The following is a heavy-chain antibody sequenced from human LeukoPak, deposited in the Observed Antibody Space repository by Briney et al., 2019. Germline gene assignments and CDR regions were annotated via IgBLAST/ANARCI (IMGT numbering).Heavy chain of an antibody. CDR1: GYTFTSYG. D-gene: IGHD6-19*01. V-gene: IGHV1-2*02. CDR2: INPNSGGT. J-gene: IGHJ4*02. CDR3: ARASRSIAVARFQTN. Sequence: GASVKVSCKASGYTFTSYGISWVRQAPGQGLEWMGWINPNSGGTNYAQKFQGRVTMTRDTSISTAYMELSRLRSDDTAVYYCARASRSIAVARFQTNWGQGTLVTVSS.